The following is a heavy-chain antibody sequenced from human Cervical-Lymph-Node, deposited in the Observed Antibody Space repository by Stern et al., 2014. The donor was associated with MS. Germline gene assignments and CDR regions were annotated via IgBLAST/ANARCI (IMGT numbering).Heavy chain of an antibody. CDR1: GFIFRDYY. D-gene: IGHD3-22*01. CDR2: LTSSGGSM. V-gene: IGHV3-11*01. Sequence: VQLVESGGGLVKPGGSLRLSCAASGFIFRDYYMTWIRQAPGRGLERISYLTSSGGSMEYADSVKGRFTISRDNAKNSLYLEMESLRAEDTAVYYCARLITPSTDAFDIWGQGTMVTVSS. CDR3: ARLITPSTDAFDI. J-gene: IGHJ3*02.